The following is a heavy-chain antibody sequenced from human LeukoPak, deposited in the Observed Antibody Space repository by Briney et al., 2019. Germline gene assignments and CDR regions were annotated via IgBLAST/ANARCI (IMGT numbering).Heavy chain of an antibody. Sequence: GGSLRLSCAASEFTFSTYWMNWVRQAPGKGLECLANINQDGREKYYVDSVKGRFTISRDNDKDSLYLQMNSLRAEDTAVYYCARVNYDILTGYLSYFDYWGQGTLVTVSS. CDR2: INQDGREK. CDR1: EFTFSTYW. D-gene: IGHD3-9*01. CDR3: ARVNYDILTGYLSYFDY. J-gene: IGHJ4*02. V-gene: IGHV3-7*04.